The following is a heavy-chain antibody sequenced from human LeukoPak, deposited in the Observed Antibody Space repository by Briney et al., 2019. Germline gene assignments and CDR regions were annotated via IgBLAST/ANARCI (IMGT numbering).Heavy chain of an antibody. J-gene: IGHJ4*02. D-gene: IGHD2-2*01. CDR3: AINPDWVVVPAANDY. V-gene: IGHV3-30*02. CDR1: GFTFSSYG. CDR2: IRYDGSNK. Sequence: GGSLRLSCAASGFTFSSYGMHWVRQAPGKGLEWVAFIRYDGSNKYYADSVKGRFTISRDNSKNTLYPQMNSLRAEDTAVYYCAINPDWVVVPAANDYWGQGTLVTVSS.